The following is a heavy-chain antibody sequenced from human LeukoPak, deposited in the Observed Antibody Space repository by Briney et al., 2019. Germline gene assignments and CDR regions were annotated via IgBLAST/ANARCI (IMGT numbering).Heavy chain of an antibody. D-gene: IGHD3-10*01. CDR3: ADIEDTMVRGVIKSDYFDY. J-gene: IGHJ4*02. V-gene: IGHV2-5*02. Sequence: SGPTLVNPTQTLTLTCTFSGFSLSTSGVGVGWIRQPPGKALEWLALIYWDDDKRYSPSLKSRLTITKDTSKNQVVLTMTNMDPVDTATYYCADIEDTMVRGVIKSDYFDYWGQGTLVTVSS. CDR2: IYWDDDK. CDR1: GFSLSTSGVG.